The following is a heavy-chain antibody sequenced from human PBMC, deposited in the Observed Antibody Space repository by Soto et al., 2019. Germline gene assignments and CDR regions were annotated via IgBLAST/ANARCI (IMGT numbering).Heavy chain of an antibody. V-gene: IGHV1-3*01. CDR3: ARDTGDGTFDF. CDR2: INAGYGNT. Sequence: ASVKVSCKASGYTFSSYAMHWVRQAPGQRLEWMGWINAGYGNTKSSQKFQDRVTISRDTSASTAYMELTSLRSEDTAVYYCARDTGDGTFDFWGQGTLVAVSS. CDR1: GYTFSSYA. D-gene: IGHD7-27*01. J-gene: IGHJ4*02.